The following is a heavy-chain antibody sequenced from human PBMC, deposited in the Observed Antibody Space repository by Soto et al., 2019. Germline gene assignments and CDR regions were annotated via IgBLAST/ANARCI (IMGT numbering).Heavy chain of an antibody. V-gene: IGHV4-59*08. CDR3: ARLRGYCSGGRCCRWIWFDH. CDR2: IYYSGTT. Sequence: PXETLSLTCTVSGGSISSYYWSWIRQPPGKGLDWIGYIYYSGTTNYHPSLKSRVTISVDTSKNQFSLKQSSVTAADTAVYYCARLRGYCSGGRCCRWIWFDHGGQGASVTVPS. J-gene: IGHJ5*02. D-gene: IGHD2-15*01. CDR1: GGSISSYY.